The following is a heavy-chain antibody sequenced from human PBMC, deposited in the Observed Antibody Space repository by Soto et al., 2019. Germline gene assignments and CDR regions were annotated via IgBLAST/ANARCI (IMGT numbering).Heavy chain of an antibody. Sequence: EVQLVESGGGLIQPGGSLRLSCAASGFTVSSNYMSWVRQAPGKGLEWVSVIYSGGSTYYADSVRGRFTSSRDNSKNTLYLQMNSLRAEDTAVYYCARDRVESGYPEYFQHWGQGPLVTVSS. J-gene: IGHJ1*01. CDR2: IYSGGST. CDR1: GFTVSSNY. D-gene: IGHD3-22*01. CDR3: ARDRVESGYPEYFQH. V-gene: IGHV3-53*01.